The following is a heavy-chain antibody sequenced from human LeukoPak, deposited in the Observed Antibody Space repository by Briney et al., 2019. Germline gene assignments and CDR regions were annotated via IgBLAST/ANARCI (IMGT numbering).Heavy chain of an antibody. CDR2: ISGSGGST. D-gene: IGHD2-2*02. CDR3: AGYNCSSTRCYTGGFDY. Sequence: PGRSLRLSCAASGFTFSSYAMSWVRQAPGKGLEWVSAISGSGGSTYYADSVKGRFTISRDNSKNTLYLQMNSLRAEDTAVFYCAGYNCSSTRCYTGGFDYWGQGTLVTVSS. J-gene: IGHJ4*02. V-gene: IGHV3-23*01. CDR1: GFTFSSYA.